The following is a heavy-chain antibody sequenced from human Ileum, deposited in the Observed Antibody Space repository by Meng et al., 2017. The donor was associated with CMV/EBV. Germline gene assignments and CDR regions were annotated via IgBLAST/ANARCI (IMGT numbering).Heavy chain of an antibody. CDR1: GDSLSSNSYY. Sequence: SETLSLTCTVSGDSLSSNSYYWGWIRQPPGKGLEWIGSIYYSGNTYYNPSLKSRVTTSVDTSKNQFSLNLSSVTAADTAVYYCARIRLMRSYSAYWGQGTLVTVSS. V-gene: IGHV4-39*07. CDR2: IYYSGNT. CDR3: ARIRLMRSYSAY. D-gene: IGHD3-10*01. J-gene: IGHJ4*02.